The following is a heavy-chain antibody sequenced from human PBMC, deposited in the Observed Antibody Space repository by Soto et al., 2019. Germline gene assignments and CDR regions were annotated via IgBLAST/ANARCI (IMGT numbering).Heavy chain of an antibody. CDR2: ISGSGGST. V-gene: IGHV3-23*01. D-gene: IGHD1-1*01. J-gene: IGHJ5*02. CDR1: GFTFSSYA. CDR3: ANLRDWSDFGWWFDP. Sequence: PGGSLRLSCAASGFTFSSYAMSWVRQAPGKGLEWVSAISGSGGSTYYADSVKGRFTISRDNSKNTLYLQMNSLRAEDTAVYYCANLRDWSDFGWWFDPWGQGTLVTVSS.